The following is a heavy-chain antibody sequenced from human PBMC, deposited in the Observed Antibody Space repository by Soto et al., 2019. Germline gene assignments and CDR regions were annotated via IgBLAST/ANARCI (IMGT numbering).Heavy chain of an antibody. CDR1: GYDFTNYW. V-gene: IGHV5-51*01. J-gene: IGHJ4*02. D-gene: IGHD3-22*01. Sequence: GESLKISCKGSGYDFTNYWIGWVRQMPGKGLEWMGIIYPIDSNTKYSPSFQGQVTLSADKSINTAYLEWSSLKASDTAMYYCARQSDYYYDTSGYYTVWGLGTLVTVSS. CDR3: ARQSDYYYDTSGYYTV. CDR2: IYPIDSNT.